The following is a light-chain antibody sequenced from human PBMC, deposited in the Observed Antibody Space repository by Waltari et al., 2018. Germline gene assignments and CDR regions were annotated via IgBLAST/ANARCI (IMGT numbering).Light chain of an antibody. CDR2: HAS. Sequence: ITLTRSPGRLSLSRRGRATRSCQASPRTRTYLAWDQQKPGQAPSRLISHASSRATGIPDRFSGRGCGTDFSLTISRLEPEDFAVYYGQNYVRLPATFGQGTKVEIK. V-gene: IGKV3-20*01. J-gene: IGKJ1*01. CDR3: QNYVRLPAT. CDR1: PRTRTY.